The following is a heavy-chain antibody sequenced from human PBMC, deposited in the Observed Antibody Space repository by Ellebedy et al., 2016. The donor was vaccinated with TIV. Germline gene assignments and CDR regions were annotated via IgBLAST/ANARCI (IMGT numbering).Heavy chain of an antibody. Sequence: GESLKISCAASGFTFSSYVMHWVRQAPGTGLEWVASISYDGSNKYYADAVKGRFAISRDNSENTLYTQVNSLTTEDTAFYYCARDRPATVVAGALEYWGQGTLVTVSS. CDR3: ARDRPATVVAGALEY. CDR2: ISYDGSNK. J-gene: IGHJ4*02. D-gene: IGHD3-22*01. CDR1: GFTFSSYV. V-gene: IGHV3-30*09.